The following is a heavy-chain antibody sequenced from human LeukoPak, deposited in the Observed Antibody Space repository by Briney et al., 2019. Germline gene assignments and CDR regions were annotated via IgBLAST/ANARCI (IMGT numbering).Heavy chain of an antibody. J-gene: IGHJ4*02. D-gene: IGHD6-19*01. CDR2: IIPIFGTA. V-gene: IGHV1-69*05. CDR1: GGTFSIYA. CDR3: ARVFGYSSGWYSFDY. Sequence: ASVSVSYKASGGTFSIYAISWVRQAPGQGLEWMGGIIPIFGTANYAQKFQGRVTITTDESTSTAYMELSSLRSEDTAVYYCARVFGYSSGWYSFDYWGQGTLVTVSS.